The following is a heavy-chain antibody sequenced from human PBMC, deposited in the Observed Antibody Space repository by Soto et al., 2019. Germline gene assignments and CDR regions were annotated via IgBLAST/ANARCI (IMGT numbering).Heavy chain of an antibody. CDR2: ISCSGGST. D-gene: IGHD3-3*01. CDR1: GFTFSSYA. V-gene: IGHV3-23*01. CDR3: AKATPTAYYDFWSGYFPQRDYYYYYGMDV. Sequence: GGSLRLSCAASGFTFSSYAMSWVRQAPGKGLEWVSAISCSGGSTYYADSVKGRFTISRDNSKNTLYLQMNSLRAEDTAVYYCAKATPTAYYDFWSGYFPQRDYYYYYGMDVWGQGTTVTVSS. J-gene: IGHJ6*02.